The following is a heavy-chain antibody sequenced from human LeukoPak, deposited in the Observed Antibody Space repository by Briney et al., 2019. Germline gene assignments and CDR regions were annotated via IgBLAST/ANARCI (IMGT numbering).Heavy chain of an antibody. Sequence: SETLSLTCTVSGFSVSDPLSYWGWVRQPPGEGLEWIAEINFIGRTSYDSSLNSRVTMSVDTSKNQFSLKMTSVSAADTAVYFCARLTKGRYFDYIFAFWGQGILVTVSS. V-gene: IGHV4-39*01. CDR2: INFIGRT. D-gene: IGHD3-9*01. CDR1: GFSVSDPLSY. J-gene: IGHJ4*02. CDR3: ARLTKGRYFDYIFAF.